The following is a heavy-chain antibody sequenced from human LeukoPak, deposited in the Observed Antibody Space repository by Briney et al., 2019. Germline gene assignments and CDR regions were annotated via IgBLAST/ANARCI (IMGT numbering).Heavy chain of an antibody. Sequence: PSETLSLTCAVNGGSFSGYFWSWLPPPPGKGLEWIGEINHSGSTYYNASLKSRITISVDTTKRQFSLRMNSVTAADTAVYFCAGYYSSIYGMDVWGQGTSVTVSS. CDR3: AGYYSSIYGMDV. D-gene: IGHD3-3*01. J-gene: IGHJ6*02. CDR2: INHSGST. CDR1: GGSFSGYF. V-gene: IGHV4-34*01.